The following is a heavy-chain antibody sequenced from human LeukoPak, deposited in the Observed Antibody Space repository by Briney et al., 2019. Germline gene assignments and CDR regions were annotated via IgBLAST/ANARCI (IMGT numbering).Heavy chain of an antibody. CDR1: GYTFTGYY. CDR3: ARGPITIFGAGRAFDI. V-gene: IGHV1-2*02. J-gene: IGHJ3*02. Sequence: ASVKVSCKASGYTFTGYYMHWVRQAPGQGLEWVGWINPNSGGTNYAQKLQGRVTMTRDTSISTAYMELSRLRSDDTAVYYCARGPITIFGAGRAFDIWGQGTMVTVSS. D-gene: IGHD3-3*01. CDR2: INPNSGGT.